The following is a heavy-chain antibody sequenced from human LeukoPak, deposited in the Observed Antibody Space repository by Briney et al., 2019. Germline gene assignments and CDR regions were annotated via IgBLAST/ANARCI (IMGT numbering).Heavy chain of an antibody. CDR1: GFTFSNYA. J-gene: IGHJ4*02. CDR3: ARAAAGTLWSFDY. V-gene: IGHV3-23*01. Sequence: GGSLRLSCAASGFTFSNYAMSWVRQAPGEGLEWVSPISGRGGSSYYVDSAKGRVTISRDNSNNSLYVQMNSLRAADTAIYYCARAAAGTLWSFDYWGQGTTVTVSS. D-gene: IGHD6-13*01. CDR2: ISGRGGSS.